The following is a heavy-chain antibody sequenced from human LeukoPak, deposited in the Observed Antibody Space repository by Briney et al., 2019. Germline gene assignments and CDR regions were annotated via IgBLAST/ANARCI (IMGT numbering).Heavy chain of an antibody. CDR3: ARGNMDV. V-gene: IGHV4-39*01. Sequence: SETLSLTCTVSGGSISNSDYYWGWIRQPPGKGLEWIGTIYYSGSTYYNPSLKSRIIISVDTSKNQFSLRLTSVTPEDTAVYYCARGNMDVWGKGTTVTVSS. J-gene: IGHJ6*03. CDR2: IYYSGST. CDR1: GGSISNSDYY.